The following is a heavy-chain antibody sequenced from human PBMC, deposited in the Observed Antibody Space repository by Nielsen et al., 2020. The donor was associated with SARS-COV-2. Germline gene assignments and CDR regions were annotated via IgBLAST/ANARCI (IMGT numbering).Heavy chain of an antibody. Sequence: LSLTCTVSGASISSGGYFWSWIRQHPGKGLEWIGYIYFTGRTPYNPSLKSRVAMSVDTSKNQFSLDLKSVTAADTAVYYCAREASGYDHYKYGMDVWGLGATVTVSS. CDR2: IYFTGRT. J-gene: IGHJ6*02. D-gene: IGHD5-12*01. CDR1: GASISSGGYF. CDR3: AREASGYDHYKYGMDV. V-gene: IGHV4-31*03.